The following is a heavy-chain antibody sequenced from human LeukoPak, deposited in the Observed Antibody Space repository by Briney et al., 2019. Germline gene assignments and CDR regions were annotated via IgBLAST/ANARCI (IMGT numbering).Heavy chain of an antibody. Sequence: GGSLRLSCAASGFAFSSYNMNWVRQAPGKGLEWISYVGSSGSPTHYADSVGGRFTISRDNAKNSLYLQMDSLRDEDTAVYFCARRPYSDTSGRLSDVWGQGTTVTVSS. CDR1: GFAFSSYN. CDR2: VGSSGSPT. J-gene: IGHJ6*02. V-gene: IGHV3-48*02. D-gene: IGHD3-22*01. CDR3: ARRPYSDTSGRLSDV.